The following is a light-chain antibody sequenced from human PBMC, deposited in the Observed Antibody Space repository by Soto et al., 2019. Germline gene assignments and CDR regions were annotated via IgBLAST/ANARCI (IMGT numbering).Light chain of an antibody. CDR2: KAS. CDR3: QHYNSYSEA. V-gene: IGKV1-5*03. Sequence: DIQRTHGPSTLSVSVRDRGSITCAASQTISSWLAWYQQKPGKAPKLLIYKASTLKSGVPSRFSGSGSGTEFTLTISSLQPDDFATYYCQHYNSYSEAFGQGTKVDIK. CDR1: QTISSW. J-gene: IGKJ1*01.